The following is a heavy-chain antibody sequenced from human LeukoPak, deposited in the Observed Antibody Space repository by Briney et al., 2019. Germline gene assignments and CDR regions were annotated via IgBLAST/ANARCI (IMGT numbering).Heavy chain of an antibody. V-gene: IGHV3-23*01. J-gene: IGHJ4*02. CDR3: ARDQWLDY. CDR2: LTTGGTP. CDR1: GFTFSGSA. Sequence: GGSLRLSCAASGFTFSGSAMSWVRQAPGRGLEWVSVLTTGGTPYYAVSVKGRFTISRDESKNTLYLQMNILGAEDTAVYYCARDQWLDYWGQGTLVAVSS. D-gene: IGHD6-19*01.